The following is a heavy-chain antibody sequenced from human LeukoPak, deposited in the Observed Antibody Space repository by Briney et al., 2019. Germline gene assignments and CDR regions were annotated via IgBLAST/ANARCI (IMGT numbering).Heavy chain of an antibody. Sequence: VASVKVSCKASGYTFTGYYMHWVRQAPGQGLEWMGWINPNSGGTNYAQKFQGRVTVTRDTSISTAYMELSRLRSDDTAVYYCTYGSGSYYWAFDIWGQGTMVTVSS. J-gene: IGHJ3*02. D-gene: IGHD3-10*01. CDR1: GYTFTGYY. CDR2: INPNSGGT. V-gene: IGHV1-2*02. CDR3: TYGSGSYYWAFDI.